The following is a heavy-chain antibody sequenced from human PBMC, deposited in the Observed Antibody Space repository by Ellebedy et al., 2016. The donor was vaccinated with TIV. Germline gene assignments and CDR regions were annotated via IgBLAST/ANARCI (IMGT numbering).Heavy chain of an antibody. Sequence: GESLKISXAASGFTVSSNYMSWVRQAPGKGLEWVSVIYSGGSTYYADSVKGRFTISRDNSKNTLYLQMNSLRAEDTAVYYCARLYYYDSSGFVSYYMDVWGKGTTVTVSS. V-gene: IGHV3-53*01. J-gene: IGHJ6*03. CDR1: GFTVSSNY. D-gene: IGHD3-22*01. CDR3: ARLYYYDSSGFVSYYMDV. CDR2: IYSGGST.